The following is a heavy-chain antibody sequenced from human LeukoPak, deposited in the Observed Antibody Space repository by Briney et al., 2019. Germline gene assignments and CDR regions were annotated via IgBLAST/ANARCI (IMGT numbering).Heavy chain of an antibody. D-gene: IGHD1-7*01. J-gene: IGHJ4*02. V-gene: IGHV3-48*04. CDR3: ARMNYVSSGWGAPFDY. CDR2: IRSSGTST. CDR1: GFTFSSFS. Sequence: PGGSLRLSCAASGFTFSSFSMNWVRLAPGKGLECVSYIRSSGTSTDYTGSVKGRFTISRDNAKNSLYLQMSSLRAEDTAVYYCARMNYVSSGWGAPFDYWGQGTLVTVSS.